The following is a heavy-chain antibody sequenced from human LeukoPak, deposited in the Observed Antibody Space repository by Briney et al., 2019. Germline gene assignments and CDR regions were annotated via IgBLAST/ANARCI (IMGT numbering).Heavy chain of an antibody. V-gene: IGHV1-8*01. CDR1: GYTFTSYD. Sequence: ASVKVSCKASGYTFTSYDINWVRQATGQGLEWMGWMNPNSGNTGYAQKFQGRVTMTRNTSISTAYMELRSLRSDDTAVYYCARADPYSGSYYDYWGQGTLVTVSS. D-gene: IGHD1-26*01. CDR3: ARADPYSGSYYDY. J-gene: IGHJ4*02. CDR2: MNPNSGNT.